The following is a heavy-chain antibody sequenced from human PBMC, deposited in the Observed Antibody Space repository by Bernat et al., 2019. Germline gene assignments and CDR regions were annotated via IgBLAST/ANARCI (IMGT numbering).Heavy chain of an antibody. Sequence: QVQLVESGGGVVQPGRSLRLSCATSGFTFSSYALHWVRQAPGKGLEWVAVISYDGSNKYYADSVKGRFSISRDNSKNTLYLQMNSLRAEDAALYYCATDPLPGIPGHRTYYFDYWGRGTLVTVSS. CDR2: ISYDGSNK. V-gene: IGHV3-30*03. D-gene: IGHD2-2*01. CDR3: ATDPLPGIPGHRTYYFDY. J-gene: IGHJ4*02. CDR1: GFTFSSYA.